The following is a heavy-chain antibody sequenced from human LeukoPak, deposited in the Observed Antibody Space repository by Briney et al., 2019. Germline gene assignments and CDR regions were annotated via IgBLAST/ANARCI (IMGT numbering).Heavy chain of an antibody. CDR1: GLTSGIYA. V-gene: IGHV3-23*01. Sequence: GGSLRLSFAASGLTSGIYAMSWVRQAPGKGLELVSAFSGGGDSFYADSVRGRFSISADRSRNNLYLQMNSLRVEDTTVYYCGKEVERHFDLRYWGQGTPVTVSS. CDR2: FSGGGDS. J-gene: IGHJ4*02. D-gene: IGHD2-15*01. CDR3: GKEVERHFDLRY.